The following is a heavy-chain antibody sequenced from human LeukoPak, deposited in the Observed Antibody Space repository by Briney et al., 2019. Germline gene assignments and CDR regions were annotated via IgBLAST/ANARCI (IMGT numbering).Heavy chain of an antibody. V-gene: IGHV3-64D*09. CDR3: VNPGWYYDSSGYSYYYGMDV. Sequence: GGSLRLSCAASGFTFSRFEMNWVRQAPGKGLEYVSAIVSNGDSTYYADSVKGRFTISRDNAKNTLYLQMSSLRPDDTAVYYCVNPGWYYDSSGYSYYYGMDVWGQGTTVTVSS. CDR1: GFTFSRFE. D-gene: IGHD3-22*01. CDR2: IVSNGDST. J-gene: IGHJ6*02.